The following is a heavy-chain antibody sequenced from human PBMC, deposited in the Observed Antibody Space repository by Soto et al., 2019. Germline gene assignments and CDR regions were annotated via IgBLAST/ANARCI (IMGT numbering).Heavy chain of an antibody. CDR3: ARVHYHSSGYYSEIFDY. Sequence: QVQLVQSGAEVKQPGASVKVSCMASGYTFTTYAITWVRQGPGQGLEWMGWVSVYTGNTKYAQMLQDRVTMTTDTSTSTAYMELRSLRSDETAVYYCARVHYHSSGYYSEIFDYWGQGTLVTVSS. CDR1: GYTFTTYA. J-gene: IGHJ4*02. V-gene: IGHV1-18*01. CDR2: VSVYTGNT. D-gene: IGHD3-22*01.